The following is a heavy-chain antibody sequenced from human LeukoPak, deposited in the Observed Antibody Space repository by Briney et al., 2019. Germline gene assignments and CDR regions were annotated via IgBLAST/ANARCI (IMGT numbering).Heavy chain of an antibody. D-gene: IGHD5-18*01. CDR1: GYTFTGCF. CDR3: ARSAYNYGYVYFDH. J-gene: IGHJ4*02. Sequence: ASVKVSCKASGYTFTGCFIHYVRQAPGQGLEWMGWIDPNSDNIRYSETFKDRVTMTRDTSTNTAYMELSGLRYDDTAVYYCARSAYNYGYVYFDHWGQETLVIVSS. CDR2: IDPNSDNI. V-gene: IGHV1-2*02.